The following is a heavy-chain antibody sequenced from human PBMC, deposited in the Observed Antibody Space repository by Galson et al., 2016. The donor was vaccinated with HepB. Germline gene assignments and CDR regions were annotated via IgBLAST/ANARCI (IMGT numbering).Heavy chain of an antibody. CDR1: GFIFSSYG. J-gene: IGHJ6*02. CDR2: VSFDGSKE. Sequence: SLRLSCAASGFIFSSYGMHWVRQSPGKGLEWVALVSFDGSKEYYADSVKGRFTISRDNSKNILYLQMKSLRDEDTAVYYCAKRPYSYGWHYGMDVWGQGTTVTVSS. V-gene: IGHV3-33*05. CDR3: AKRPYSYGWHYGMDV. D-gene: IGHD5-18*01.